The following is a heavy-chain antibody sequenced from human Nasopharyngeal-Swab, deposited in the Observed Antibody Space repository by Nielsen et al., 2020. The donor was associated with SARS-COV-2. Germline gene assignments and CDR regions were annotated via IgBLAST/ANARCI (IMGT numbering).Heavy chain of an antibody. J-gene: IGHJ4*02. V-gene: IGHV3-30*18. CDR2: MSHDGSNT. CDR1: GFTFRNYD. Sequence: GESLKISCAASGFTFRNYDMHWVRQAPGKGLEWVTVMSHDGSNTYYADSVKGRFTISRDNSKDTLYLQMDSLRAEDTAVYYCAKDSGSGWYSIFDSWGQGTLVTVSS. D-gene: IGHD6-19*01. CDR3: AKDSGSGWYSIFDS.